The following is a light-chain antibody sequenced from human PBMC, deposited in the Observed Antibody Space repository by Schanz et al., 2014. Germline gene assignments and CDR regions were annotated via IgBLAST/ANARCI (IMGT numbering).Light chain of an antibody. CDR3: TSYEAKNTLL. CDR2: EVN. V-gene: IGLV2-14*02. Sequence: QSVLTQPASVSGSPGQSITISCTGTSSDVGTYNLVSWYQQHPGKAPKLVIYEVNKRPSGVPDRFSGSKSGNTASLTVSGLQAEDGVDYYCTSYEAKNTLLLAGGTNLPLL. J-gene: IGLJ2*01. CDR1: SSDVGTYNL.